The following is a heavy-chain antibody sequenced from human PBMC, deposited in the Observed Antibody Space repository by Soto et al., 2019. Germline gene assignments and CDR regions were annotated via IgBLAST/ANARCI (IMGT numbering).Heavy chain of an antibody. Sequence: QVQLQESGPGLVKPSQTLSLTCTVSGGSITSGGYYWSWIRQHPGKGLEWIGYIYYTGSTYYNPSLKSRVTISVDTSENQFSLKLSAVTAADTAVYYCARVSGDSGYGEFDYWGQGTLVTVSS. CDR1: GGSITSGGYY. D-gene: IGHD5-12*01. CDR2: IYYTGST. J-gene: IGHJ4*02. V-gene: IGHV4-31*03. CDR3: ARVSGDSGYGEFDY.